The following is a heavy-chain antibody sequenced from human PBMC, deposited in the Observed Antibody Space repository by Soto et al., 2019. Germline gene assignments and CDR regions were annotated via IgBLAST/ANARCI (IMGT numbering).Heavy chain of an antibody. J-gene: IGHJ4*02. D-gene: IGHD2-15*01. Sequence: ASVKLSCKASAYTFTSYYISWVRQATGQGLEWMGWMNPNSGNTGYAQKLQGRVTMSRDTSISTAYMELSSLTSEDTAVYYCATGTRTFDYWGQGTLVTVSS. CDR3: ATGTRTFDY. V-gene: IGHV1-8*01. CDR1: AYTFTSYY. CDR2: MNPNSGNT.